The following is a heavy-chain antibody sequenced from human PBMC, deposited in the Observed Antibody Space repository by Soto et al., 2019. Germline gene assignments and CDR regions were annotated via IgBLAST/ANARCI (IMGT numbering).Heavy chain of an antibody. J-gene: IGHJ4*02. D-gene: IGHD6-19*01. V-gene: IGHV3-23*01. CDR2: ISGSGGST. Sequence: EVQLLESGGGLVQPGGSLRLSCAASGFTFSSYAMSWVRQAPGKGLEWVSAISGSGGSTSYADSVKGRFTISRDNSKNTLYLQMNSLRAEDTAVYYCAKDPLPYSSGWYYFDYWGQGTLVTVSS. CDR3: AKDPLPYSSGWYYFDY. CDR1: GFTFSSYA.